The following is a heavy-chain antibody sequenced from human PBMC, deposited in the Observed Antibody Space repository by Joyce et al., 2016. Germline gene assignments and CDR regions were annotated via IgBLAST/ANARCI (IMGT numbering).Heavy chain of an antibody. D-gene: IGHD1-26*01. Sequence: EVQLVESGGDLVKPGGSLRLSCAASGFTFNTYSMNWVRQDPGKGLEWVSSISPNSAAIHDADSVRGRFTTSRDNAKSALYLQMDSLRADDTATYYCARGSYGVFDYWGQGTLVPVSS. CDR2: ISPNSAAI. V-gene: IGHV3-21*06. CDR1: GFTFNTYS. CDR3: ARGSYGVFDY. J-gene: IGHJ4*02.